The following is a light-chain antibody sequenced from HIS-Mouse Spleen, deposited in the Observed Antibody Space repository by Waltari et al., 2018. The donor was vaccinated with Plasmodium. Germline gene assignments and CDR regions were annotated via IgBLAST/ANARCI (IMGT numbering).Light chain of an antibody. CDR3: QQYYSYPYT. V-gene: IGKV1-8*01. J-gene: IGKJ2*01. Sequence: AIRMTQSPSSFSASTGDRVTITCRASQAIGSYLAWYQQKPGNAPKLLSYAASTLQSGVPSRFSGSGSGTDFTLTISCLQSEDFATYYCQQYYSYPYTFGQGTKLEIK. CDR1: QAIGSY. CDR2: AAS.